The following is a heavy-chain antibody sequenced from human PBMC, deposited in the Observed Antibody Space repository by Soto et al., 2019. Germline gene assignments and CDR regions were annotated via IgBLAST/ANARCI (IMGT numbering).Heavy chain of an antibody. CDR3: AKRPSDSSGWSYFDY. Sequence: PGGSLRLSCAASGFTFSGYAMSWVRQAPGKGLEWVSAISGSGGSTYYADSVKGRFTISRDNSKNTLYLQMNSLRAEDTAVYYCAKRPSDSSGWSYFDYWGQGTLVTVSS. V-gene: IGHV3-23*01. CDR1: GFTFSGYA. CDR2: ISGSGGST. J-gene: IGHJ4*02. D-gene: IGHD6-19*01.